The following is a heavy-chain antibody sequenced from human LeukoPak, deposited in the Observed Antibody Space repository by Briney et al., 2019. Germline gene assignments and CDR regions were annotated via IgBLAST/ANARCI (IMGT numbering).Heavy chain of an antibody. CDR1: GFTFSSYA. Sequence: RTGGSLRLSCAASGFTFSSYAMRWVRQAPGRGLEWVSTISGGGDSTYSADSVKARFTISRDNSKNTLYLQMNSLRAEDTAVYFCAQDQQPGGSGRYYGFAYWGQGTLVTVSS. V-gene: IGHV3-23*01. CDR2: ISGGGDST. CDR3: AQDQQPGGSGRYYGFAY. D-gene: IGHD3-22*01. J-gene: IGHJ4*02.